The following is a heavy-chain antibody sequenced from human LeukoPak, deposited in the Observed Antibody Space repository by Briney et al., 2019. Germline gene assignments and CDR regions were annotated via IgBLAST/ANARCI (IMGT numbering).Heavy chain of an antibody. D-gene: IGHD5-18*01. CDR2: ISGSGGST. V-gene: IGHV3-23*01. CDR3: ATRLDTAMVPDAFDI. Sequence: PGGSLRLSCAASGFTFSIYAMSWVRQAPGKGLEWVSAISGSGGSTYYADSVKGRFTISRDNSKNTLYLQMNSLRAEDTAVYYCATRLDTAMVPDAFDIWGQGTMVTVSS. CDR1: GFTFSIYA. J-gene: IGHJ3*02.